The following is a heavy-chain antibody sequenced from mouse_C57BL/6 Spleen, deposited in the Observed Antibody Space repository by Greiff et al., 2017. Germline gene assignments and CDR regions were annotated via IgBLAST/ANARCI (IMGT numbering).Heavy chain of an antibody. Sequence: VKLQESGPGLVAPSQSLSITCTVSGFSLTSYAISWVRQPPGKGLEWLGVIWTGGGTNYNSALKSRLSISKDKAKSQVFLKMNSLQTDDTARYYCARNPGAMDYWGQGTSVTVSS. CDR3: ARNPGAMDY. CDR1: GFSLTSYA. V-gene: IGHV2-9-1*01. CDR2: IWTGGGT. J-gene: IGHJ4*01.